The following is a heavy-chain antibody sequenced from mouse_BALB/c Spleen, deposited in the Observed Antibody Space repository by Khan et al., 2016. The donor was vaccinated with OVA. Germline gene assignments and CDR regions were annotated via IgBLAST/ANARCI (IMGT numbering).Heavy chain of an antibody. CDR1: GFSLTSYG. Sequence: QVQLKESGPGLVAPSQSLSITCTVSGFSLTSYGVHWVRQPPGKGLEWLGVIWAVGSTNYNSALMSSLSISKVNSKSQVFLERNRLQTDDTAMYYCDRLEDRWGQGTTLTGSS. CDR2: IWAVGST. CDR3: DRLEDR. V-gene: IGHV2-9*02. J-gene: IGHJ2*01.